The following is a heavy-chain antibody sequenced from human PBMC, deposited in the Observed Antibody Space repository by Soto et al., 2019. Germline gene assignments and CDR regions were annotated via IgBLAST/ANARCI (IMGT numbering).Heavy chain of an antibody. J-gene: IGHJ4*02. V-gene: IGHV1-18*01. CDR1: GYSFTNYP. CDR2: ISAYSGDT. CDR3: ARAITIMLLAPNY. D-gene: IGHD3-16*01. Sequence: ASVKVSCKASGYSFTNYPIAWVRRAPGQGLEWMGWISAYSGDTNYAQKFQGRVTMTRDTSTTTAYLELRSLRSDDTAVYYCARAITIMLLAPNYWGQGTLVTVSS.